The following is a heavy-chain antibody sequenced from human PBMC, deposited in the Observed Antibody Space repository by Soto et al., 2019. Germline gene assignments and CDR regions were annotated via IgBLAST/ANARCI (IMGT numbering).Heavy chain of an antibody. CDR3: AVGYCYGYDGNQDLHSFPARRSSDL. J-gene: IGHJ2*01. Sequence: ASVKVSCKASGYTFTSYDINWVRQATGQGLEWMGWMNPNSGNTGYAQKFQGRVTMTRNTSISTAYMELSSLRSEDTAVYYCAVGYCYGYDGNQDLHSFPARRSSDL. D-gene: IGHD2-15*01. CDR2: MNPNSGNT. CDR1: GYTFTSYD. V-gene: IGHV1-8*01.